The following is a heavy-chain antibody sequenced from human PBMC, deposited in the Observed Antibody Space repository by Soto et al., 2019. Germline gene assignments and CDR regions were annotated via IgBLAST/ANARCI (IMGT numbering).Heavy chain of an antibody. CDR2: MSHSGGT. CDR3: ARVERGTATTVVDAFDI. D-gene: IGHD1-1*01. CDR1: GGFVTSGSYY. V-gene: IGHV4-34*01. J-gene: IGHJ3*02. Sequence: QVPLQQWGAGLLKPSETLSLTCAVYGGFVTSGSYYWSWIRQPPGKGLDWIGEMSHSGGTHFNPSLKSRVTISVATSKNQFTLKMSSVTAADTALYYCARVERGTATTVVDAFDIWGPGTMVTVSS.